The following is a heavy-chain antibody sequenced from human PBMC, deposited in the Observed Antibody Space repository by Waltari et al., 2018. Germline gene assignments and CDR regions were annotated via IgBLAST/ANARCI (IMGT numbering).Heavy chain of an antibody. V-gene: IGHV3-53*01. CDR3: ARDHRRYYDSSGYYSYFDY. CDR2: SYSGGST. D-gene: IGHD3-22*01. CDR1: GFTVSSNY. Sequence: EVQLVESGGGLIQPGGSLRLSCAASGFTVSSNYMSWVRQAPGKGLEWVSVSYSGGSTYYADSGKGRFTISRDNSKNTLYLQMNSLRAEDTAVYYCARDHRRYYDSSGYYSYFDYWGQGTLVTVSS. J-gene: IGHJ4*02.